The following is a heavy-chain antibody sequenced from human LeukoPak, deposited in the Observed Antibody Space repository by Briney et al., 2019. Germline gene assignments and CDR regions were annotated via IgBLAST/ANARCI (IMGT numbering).Heavy chain of an antibody. V-gene: IGHV3-33*01. CDR1: GFTFSSYG. D-gene: IGHD6-6*01. CDR2: IWYDGSNK. CDR3: ARSTYSSYYFDY. Sequence: GRSLRLSCAASGFTFSSYGMHWVRQAPGKGLEWVAVIWYDGSNKYYADSVKGRFTISRDNSKNTLYLQMNSLRAEDTAVYYCARSTYSSYYFDYWGQGTLVTVSS. J-gene: IGHJ4*02.